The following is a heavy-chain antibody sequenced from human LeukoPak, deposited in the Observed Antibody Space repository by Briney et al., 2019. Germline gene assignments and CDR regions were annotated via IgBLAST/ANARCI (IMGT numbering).Heavy chain of an antibody. V-gene: IGHV4-39*07. Sequence: SETLFLTCTVSGGSISSSSYYWGWIRQPPGKGLEWIGSIYYSGSTYYNPSLKSRVTISVDTSKDQVSLKMRSVTAADTAVYYCARDLSGYDYFDYWGQGTLVTVSS. CDR2: IYYSGST. J-gene: IGHJ4*02. CDR1: GGSISSSSYY. D-gene: IGHD5-12*01. CDR3: ARDLSGYDYFDY.